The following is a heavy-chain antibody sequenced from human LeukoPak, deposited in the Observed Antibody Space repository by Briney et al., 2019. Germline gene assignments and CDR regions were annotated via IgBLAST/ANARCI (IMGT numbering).Heavy chain of an antibody. CDR2: VRGSGDRM. D-gene: IGHD6-13*01. Sequence: GGSLRLSCAASGFTSSSYALNWVRQAPGKGLEWVASVRGSGDRMYHADSVKGRFTISRDNSKNTIYLQRNSLRAEDTALYYCAKAAAAPGFDFWGQGTLVTVPS. J-gene: IGHJ4*02. CDR3: AKAAAAPGFDF. CDR1: GFTSSSYA. V-gene: IGHV3-23*01.